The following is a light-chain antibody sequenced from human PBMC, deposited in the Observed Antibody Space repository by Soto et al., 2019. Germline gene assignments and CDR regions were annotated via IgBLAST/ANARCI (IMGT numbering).Light chain of an antibody. V-gene: IGKV1-12*01. CDR1: QGISNW. CDR2: GAS. J-gene: IGKJ3*01. CDR3: QQTLRFPFT. Sequence: DIQMTQSPSSVSACIGDRVSITCRASQGISNWLAWYQQKPGKAPNLLIYGASSLQGGVPSRFSGSGSGTDFTLTISSLQPEDFATYYRQQTLRFPFTFGPGTKVDIK.